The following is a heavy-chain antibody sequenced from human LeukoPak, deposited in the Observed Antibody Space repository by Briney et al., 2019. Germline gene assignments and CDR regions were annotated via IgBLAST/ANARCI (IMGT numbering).Heavy chain of an antibody. CDR3: ARRTSGAFAI. J-gene: IGHJ3*02. CDR1: GFPFSEQE. CDR2: ISSSGSDK. V-gene: IGHV3-48*03. Sequence: GGSLRLPCAASGFPFSEQEMNGPRQPPGKGLEWVSYISSSGSDKYYPDSVRGRFTISRDNAKNSLYLQMNSLRAEDTAVYYCARRTSGAFAIWGQGTKVTVSS.